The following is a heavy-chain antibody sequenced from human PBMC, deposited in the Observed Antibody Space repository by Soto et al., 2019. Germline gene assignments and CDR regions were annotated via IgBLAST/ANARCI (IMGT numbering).Heavy chain of an antibody. Sequence: QVQLVQSGAEVKKPGASVRISCKAHGYTFTSYYMNWVRQAPGQGLEWMGVINPAAGDTTYAEKFEGRVTMTRDTSTRTVYMDLNSLRSDDTAVYYCVRMMGYLLGVDHYYDGMDVWGQGTTVTISS. CDR3: VRMMGYLLGVDHYYDGMDV. CDR2: INPAAGDT. V-gene: IGHV1-46*01. J-gene: IGHJ6*02. CDR1: GYTFTSYY. D-gene: IGHD3-16*01.